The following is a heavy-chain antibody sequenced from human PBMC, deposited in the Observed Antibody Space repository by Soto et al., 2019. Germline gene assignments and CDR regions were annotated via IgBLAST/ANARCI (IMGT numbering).Heavy chain of an antibody. CDR3: ARDGVGPFDY. CDR1: GGSVSTYY. D-gene: IGHD3-3*01. J-gene: IGHJ4*02. V-gene: IGHV4-59*02. CDR2: TSYSGNT. Sequence: QVQLQESGPGLLKPSETLSLTCTISGGSVSTYYWSWIRQPPGKELEWIGLTSYSGNTNYNPSLKSRVARAVDTSKNHFSLTLSSVTAADTAVYYCARDGVGPFDYWGQGTLVTVSS.